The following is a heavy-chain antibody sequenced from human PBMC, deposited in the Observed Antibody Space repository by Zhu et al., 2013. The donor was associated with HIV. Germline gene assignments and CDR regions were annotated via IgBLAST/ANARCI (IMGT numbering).Heavy chain of an antibody. CDR1: GYTFTGYF. J-gene: IGHJ5*02. D-gene: IGHD3-16*01. Sequence: QVRLVQSGAEVKKPGASVKVSCKASGYTFTGYFIHWVRQAPGQGLEWMGWINPNSGGTNYAQKFQDRVTMTRDTSIRTAYMELTRLRSDDTAVYYCARRSPGGNWFDPWGQGTLVTVSS. CDR2: INPNSGGT. V-gene: IGHV1-2*02. CDR3: ARRSPGGNWFDP.